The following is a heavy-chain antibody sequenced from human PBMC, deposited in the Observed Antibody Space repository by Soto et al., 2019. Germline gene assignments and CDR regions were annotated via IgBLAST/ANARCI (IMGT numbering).Heavy chain of an antibody. CDR1: GGDLRNSG. J-gene: IGHJ4*02. Sequence: QVHLVQSGAEMKKPGSSVKVSCKVSGGDLRNSGISWVRQAPGHGLEWMGGIFPLVAMVDYSKKFQGRVTIIGDESTNTAYMDLGSLRSDDTAVYYCAKEDGAAFKSWGKGTLVIVSS. CDR2: IFPLVAMV. D-gene: IGHD1-26*01. CDR3: AKEDGAAFKS. V-gene: IGHV1-69*12.